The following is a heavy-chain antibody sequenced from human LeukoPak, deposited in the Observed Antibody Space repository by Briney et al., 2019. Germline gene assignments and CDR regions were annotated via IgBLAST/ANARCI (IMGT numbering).Heavy chain of an antibody. CDR1: GYTFTGYY. Sequence: ASVKVSCKASGYTFTGYYMHWVRQAPGQGLEWMGWMNPNSGNTGYAQKFQGRVTMTRNTSISTAYMELSSLRSEDTAVYYCARGDIVVVPAASHNWFDPWGQGTLVTVSS. CDR2: MNPNSGNT. CDR3: ARGDIVVVPAASHNWFDP. D-gene: IGHD2-2*01. V-gene: IGHV1-8*02. J-gene: IGHJ5*02.